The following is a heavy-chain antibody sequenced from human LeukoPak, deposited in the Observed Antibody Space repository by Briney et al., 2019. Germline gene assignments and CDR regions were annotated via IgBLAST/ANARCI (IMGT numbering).Heavy chain of an antibody. V-gene: IGHV3-74*01. J-gene: IGHJ4*02. CDR1: GFSFSGHW. CDR2: ISPTGSTT. Sequence: GGSLRLSCTASGFSFSGHWMHWARQLPGKGLVWVSRISPTGSTTSYADSVKGRFTVSRDNAKNSLYLQMNSLRAEDTAVYYCARDRDGTAYYPLDFRGQGTLVTVSS. D-gene: IGHD3-22*01. CDR3: ARDRDGTAYYPLDF.